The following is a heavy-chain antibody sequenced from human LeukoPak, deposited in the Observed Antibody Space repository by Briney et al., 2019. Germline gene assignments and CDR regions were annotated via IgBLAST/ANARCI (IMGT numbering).Heavy chain of an antibody. Sequence: GGSLRLSCVVSGFTFSRYSMNWVRQAPGKGLEWVSYIRSSGDTKYYADSVRGRITISRDNAKNSLYLQMNSLRAEDTALYYCARERYCSGGVCSDAFDIWGQGTMVIVSS. D-gene: IGHD2-15*01. CDR2: IRSSGDTK. V-gene: IGHV3-48*04. CDR3: ARERYCSGGVCSDAFDI. J-gene: IGHJ3*02. CDR1: GFTFSRYS.